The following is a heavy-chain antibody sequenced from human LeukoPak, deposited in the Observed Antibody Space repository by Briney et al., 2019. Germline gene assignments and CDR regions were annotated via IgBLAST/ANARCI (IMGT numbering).Heavy chain of an antibody. J-gene: IGHJ4*02. CDR1: GFNVKTNY. CDR3: ARNGELRYFAS. D-gene: IGHD1-26*01. V-gene: IGHV3-66*01. Sequence: GGSLRLSCAASGFNVKTNYMSWVRQAPGKGLEWVSVIYTGGWTTYADSVKGRFTTSRDSSQNTLYLDLNNLRVEDTAVYYCARNGELRYFASWGQGTLVTVSS. CDR2: IYTGGWT.